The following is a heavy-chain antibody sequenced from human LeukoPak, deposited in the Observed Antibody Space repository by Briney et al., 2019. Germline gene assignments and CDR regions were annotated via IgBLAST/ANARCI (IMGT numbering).Heavy chain of an antibody. V-gene: IGHV3-9*01. CDR3: AKDLTDRVAGYYYYGMDV. Sequence: GGSLRLSCAASGFTFDDYAMHWVRQAPGKGLEWVSGISWNSGSIGYADSVKGRFTISRDNAENSLYLQMNSLRAEDTALYYCAKDLTDRVAGYYYYGMDVWGQGTTVTVSS. J-gene: IGHJ6*02. CDR2: ISWNSGSI. D-gene: IGHD1-14*01. CDR1: GFTFDDYA.